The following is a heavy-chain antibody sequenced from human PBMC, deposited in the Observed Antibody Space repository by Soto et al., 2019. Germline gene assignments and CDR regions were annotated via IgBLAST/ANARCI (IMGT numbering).Heavy chain of an antibody. CDR3: ARHRAAGDL. CDR1: GYIFINYY. D-gene: IGHD6-19*01. Sequence: QVHLVQSGAEVKKPGASVKVSCKASGYIFINYYIHWVRQAPGHGLEWMAIINPTGGSTNYAQKFQGIVTLTTDTSTSTVYMELSSLTSENTVMYYGARHRAAGDLWGQGTLVTVSS. CDR2: INPTGGST. V-gene: IGHV1-46*01. J-gene: IGHJ5*02.